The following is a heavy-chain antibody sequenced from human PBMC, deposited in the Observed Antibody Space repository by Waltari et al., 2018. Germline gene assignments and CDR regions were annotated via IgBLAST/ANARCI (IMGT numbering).Heavy chain of an antibody. CDR3: ARAPGYKGYFDY. V-gene: IGHV4-34*01. CDR2: VNHVGDT. J-gene: IGHJ4*02. D-gene: IGHD5-12*01. Sequence: QVQLQGWGAGLLRPSETLSLTCAVSGGSFSGYYWSWIRQSPGKGLAWIGDVNHVGDTNSSPSLESRVTISVYMSKHQVSLKMRSVTAADTAIYYCARAPGYKGYFDYWGRGTLVTVSS. CDR1: GGSFSGYY.